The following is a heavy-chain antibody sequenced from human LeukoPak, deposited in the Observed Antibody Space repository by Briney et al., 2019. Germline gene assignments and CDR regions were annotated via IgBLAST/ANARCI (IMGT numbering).Heavy chain of an antibody. CDR3: AGAYCGGDCRHPPPSLNDY. J-gene: IGHJ4*02. CDR2: IIPIFGTA. V-gene: IGHV1-69*05. CDR1: GGTFSSYA. Sequence: GASVKVSCKASGGTFSSYAISWVRQAPGQGLEWMGRIIPIFGTANYAQKFQGRVTITTDESTSTAYMELSSLRSEDTAVYYCAGAYCGGDCRHPPPSLNDYWGQGTLVTVSS. D-gene: IGHD2-21*02.